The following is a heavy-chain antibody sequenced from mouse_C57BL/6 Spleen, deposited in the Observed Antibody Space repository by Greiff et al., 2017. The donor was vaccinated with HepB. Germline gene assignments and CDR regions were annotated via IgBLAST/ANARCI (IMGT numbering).Heavy chain of an antibody. V-gene: IGHV1-39*01. CDR2: INPNYGTT. Sequence: EVQLQQSGPELVKPGASVKISCKASGYSFTDYNMNWVKQSNGKSLEWIGVINPNYGTTSYNQKFKGKATLTADQSSSTAYMQLNSLTSEDSAVYYCARPHYYGSIYVFAYWGQGTLVTVSA. CDR1: GYSFTDYN. J-gene: IGHJ3*01. D-gene: IGHD1-1*01. CDR3: ARPHYYGSIYVFAY.